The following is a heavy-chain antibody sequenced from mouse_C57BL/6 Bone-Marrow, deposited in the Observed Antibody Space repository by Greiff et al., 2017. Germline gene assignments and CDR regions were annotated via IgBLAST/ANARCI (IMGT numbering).Heavy chain of an antibody. CDR1: GFTFSDYY. CDR3: ARHVGYFYAMDY. CDR2: ISNGGGST. V-gene: IGHV5-12*01. D-gene: IGHD2-3*01. Sequence: EVKLQESGGGLVQPGGSLKLSCAASGFTFSDYYMYWVRQTPEKRLEWVAYISNGGGSTYYPDTVKGRFTISRDNAKNTLYLQMSRLKSEDTAMYYCARHVGYFYAMDYWGQGTSVTVSS. J-gene: IGHJ4*01.